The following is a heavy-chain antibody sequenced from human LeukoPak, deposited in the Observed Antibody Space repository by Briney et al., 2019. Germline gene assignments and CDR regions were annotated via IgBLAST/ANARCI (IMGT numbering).Heavy chain of an antibody. D-gene: IGHD2-15*01. Sequence: ASVKVSCKASGYTFTGYYMHWVRQAPGQGLEWMGWINPNSGGTNYAQKFQGRVTMTRDTSISTAYMELSRLRSDDTAVYYCARAPARYCSGGSCQIYYFDYWGQGTLVTVSS. CDR1: GYTFTGYY. CDR2: INPNSGGT. V-gene: IGHV1-2*02. J-gene: IGHJ4*02. CDR3: ARAPARYCSGGSCQIYYFDY.